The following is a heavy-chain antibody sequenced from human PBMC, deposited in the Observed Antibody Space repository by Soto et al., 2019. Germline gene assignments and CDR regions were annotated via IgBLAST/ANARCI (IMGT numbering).Heavy chain of an antibody. CDR2: VTNTGGIT. CDR3: AKVYRSCTYTNCYSRNHPDY. Sequence: EVQLLESGGGLVQPGGSLRLSCVASGFTFTSYAMTWVRQPPGKGLEWVSSVTNTGGITHYANSVKGRFTISRDNSKNTLYRQMNSLRAEDTTMYYCAKVYRSCTYTNCYSRNHPDYWGQGTLVTVSA. V-gene: IGHV3-23*01. D-gene: IGHD2-15*01. CDR1: GFTFTSYA. J-gene: IGHJ4*02.